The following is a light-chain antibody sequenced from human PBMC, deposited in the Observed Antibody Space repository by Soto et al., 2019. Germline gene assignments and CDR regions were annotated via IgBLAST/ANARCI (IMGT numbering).Light chain of an antibody. J-gene: IGKJ1*01. Sequence: MTQSPATLSLSPGDSATLSCRGSRSVDTDLAWYQQKPGQAPRLLVFDAYKRPTGIPDRFRGSGSGTDFTLTISRLEPEDFGVYYCQQYGTSPTRTFGQGTQVDIK. CDR2: DAY. V-gene: IGKV3-20*01. CDR3: QQYGTSPTRT. CDR1: RSVDTD.